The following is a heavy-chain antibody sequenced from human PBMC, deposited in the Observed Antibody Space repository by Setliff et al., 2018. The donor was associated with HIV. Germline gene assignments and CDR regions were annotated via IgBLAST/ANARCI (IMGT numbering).Heavy chain of an antibody. CDR2: IYYSGST. CDR1: GYSISSGFF. Sequence: PSETLSLTCNVSGYSISSGFFWGWIRQPPGKGLEWIGSIYYSGSTYYNPSLKSRVTISVDTSKNQFSLKLSSVTAADTAVYYYATYGSGSYGLAFDIWGQGTMVTVSS. CDR3: ATYGSGSYGLAFDI. D-gene: IGHD3-10*01. V-gene: IGHV4-38-2*02. J-gene: IGHJ3*02.